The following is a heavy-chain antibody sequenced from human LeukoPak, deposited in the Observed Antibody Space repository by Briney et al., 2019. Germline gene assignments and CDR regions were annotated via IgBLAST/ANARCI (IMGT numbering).Heavy chain of an antibody. J-gene: IGHJ4*02. V-gene: IGHV3-23*01. CDR2: ISVSFGST. CDR1: GLTFSSYA. D-gene: IGHD6-19*01. CDR3: ARDRRIAVAGKGPYYFDY. Sequence: XGSLRLSCGGSGLTFSSYAMRWVRQAPGKGMEWVSAISVSFGSTYYADSVKAPFTISRDNSKNTLYLQMNSLRAEDTAVYYCARDRRIAVAGKGPYYFDYWGQGTLVTVSS.